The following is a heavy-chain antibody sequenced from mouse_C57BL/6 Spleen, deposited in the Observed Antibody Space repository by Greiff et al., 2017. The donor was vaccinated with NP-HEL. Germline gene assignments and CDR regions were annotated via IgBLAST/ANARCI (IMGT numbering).Heavy chain of an antibody. CDR2: ISSGSSTI. J-gene: IGHJ3*01. D-gene: IGHD3-3*01. Sequence: EVHLVESGGGLVKPGGSLKLSCAASGFTFSDYGMHWVRQAPEKGLEWVAYISSGSSTIYYADTVKGRFTISRDNAKNTLFLQMTSLRSEDTAMYYCARGGTVAWFAYWGQGTLVTVSA. CDR1: GFTFSDYG. V-gene: IGHV5-17*01. CDR3: ARGGTVAWFAY.